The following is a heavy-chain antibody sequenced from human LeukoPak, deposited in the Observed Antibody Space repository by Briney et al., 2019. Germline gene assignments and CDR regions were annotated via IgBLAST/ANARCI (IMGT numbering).Heavy chain of an antibody. CDR3: AKIQGYFDY. CDR1: RFSFSSYG. Sequence: GGSLRLSCAASRFSFSSYGMSWVRQAPGKGLEWVSAIRGSGGNTHYADSVKGRFTISRDNPKNTLYLQLNSLRAEDTAVYYCAKIQGYFDYWGQGTLVTVSS. CDR2: IRGSGGNT. J-gene: IGHJ4*02. V-gene: IGHV3-23*01.